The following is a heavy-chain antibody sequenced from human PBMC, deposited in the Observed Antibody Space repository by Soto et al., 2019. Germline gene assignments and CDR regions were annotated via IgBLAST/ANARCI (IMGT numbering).Heavy chain of an antibody. CDR3: ARLLDYFYYIDV. Sequence: SETLSLTCSVSGGSISTGGYYWSWIRQYPGKGLEWIGYNYYSGNTYQKPSLKSRVSISVDTSKNQFSLKLSSVTAADSAVYYCARLLDYFYYIDVWGKGTTVTVSS. CDR2: NYYSGNT. V-gene: IGHV4-31*03. CDR1: GGSISTGGYY. J-gene: IGHJ6*03.